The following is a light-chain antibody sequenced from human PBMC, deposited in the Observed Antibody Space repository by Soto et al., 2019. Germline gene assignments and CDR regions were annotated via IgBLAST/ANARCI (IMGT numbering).Light chain of an antibody. J-gene: IGLJ3*02. CDR1: SSDVGNYKY. CDR2: DVI. Sequence: QSVLTQPRSVSGSPGQSGTLSCTGSSSDVGNYKYVSWYQHQPDKAPKLILYDVIQRPSEVPDRFSGSKSGNNASLTISGLPPEDEAEYFCCSDAGRQRLFGGGTKLTV. V-gene: IGLV2-11*01. CDR3: CSDAGRQRL.